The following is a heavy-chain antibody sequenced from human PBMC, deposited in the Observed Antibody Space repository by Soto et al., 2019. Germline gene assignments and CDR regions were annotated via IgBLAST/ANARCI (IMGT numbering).Heavy chain of an antibody. V-gene: IGHV3-23*01. J-gene: IGHJ5*02. CDR2: ISGSGGST. CDR3: AKWPLDLYDFPSLVWFDP. D-gene: IGHD3-3*01. Sequence: PGGSLRLSCAASGFTFSSYAMSWVRQAPGKGLEWVSAISGSGGSTYYADSVKGRFTISRDNSKNTLYLQMNSLRAEDTAVYYFAKWPLDLYDFPSLVWFDPWGQGTLVTVSS. CDR1: GFTFSSYA.